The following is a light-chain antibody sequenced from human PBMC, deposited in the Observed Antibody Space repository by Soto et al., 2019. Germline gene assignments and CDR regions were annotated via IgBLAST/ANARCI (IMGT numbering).Light chain of an antibody. Sequence: EIVLTQSPGTLSVSPGERATLSCRASQSVSSKLAWYQQKPGQAPRLLFYGASTGATGIPARFSGSGSETEFTLSISSLQSEDFAVYYCKQYNNWPATFGQGTKVDIK. V-gene: IGKV3-15*01. CDR1: QSVSSK. J-gene: IGKJ1*01. CDR3: KQYNNWPAT. CDR2: GAS.